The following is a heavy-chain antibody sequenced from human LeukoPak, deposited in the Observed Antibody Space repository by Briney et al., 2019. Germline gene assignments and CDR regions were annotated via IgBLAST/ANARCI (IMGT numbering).Heavy chain of an antibody. V-gene: IGHV1-69*04. J-gene: IGHJ4*02. D-gene: IGHD1-7*01. CDR3: ARAPPGTAPFDY. CDR1: GGTFSSYA. Sequence: ASVKVSCKASGGTFSSYAISWVRQAPGQGLEWMGRIIPILGIANYAQKFQGRVTITADKSTSTAYMELSSLRSEDTAVYYCARAPPGTAPFDYWGQGTLVTVSS. CDR2: IIPILGIA.